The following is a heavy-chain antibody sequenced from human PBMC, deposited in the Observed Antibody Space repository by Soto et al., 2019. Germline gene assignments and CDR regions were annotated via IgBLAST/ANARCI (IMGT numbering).Heavy chain of an antibody. J-gene: IGHJ4*02. V-gene: IGHV4-39*01. CDR3: ARHYNYYDSSGYYPDDY. D-gene: IGHD3-22*01. CDR1: GGSISSSSYY. CDR2: IYYSGST. Sequence: SETLSLTCTVSGGSISSSSYYWGWIRQPPGKGLEWIGSIYYSGSTYYNPSLKSRVTISVDTSKNQFSLKLSSVTAADTAVYYCARHYNYYDSSGYYPDDYWGQGILVTVSS.